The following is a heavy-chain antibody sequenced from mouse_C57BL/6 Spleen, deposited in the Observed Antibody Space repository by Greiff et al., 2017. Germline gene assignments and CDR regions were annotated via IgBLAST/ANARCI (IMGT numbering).Heavy chain of an antibody. CDR3: ARRSAYYRNYGYAMDY. Sequence: QVQLQQPGAELVMPGASVKLSCKASGYTFTSYWMHWVKQRPGQGLEWIGEIDPSDSYTNYNQKFKGKSTLTVDKSSSTAYMQLSSLTSEDSAVYYCARRSAYYRNYGYAMDYWGQGTSVTVSS. CDR2: IDPSDSYT. J-gene: IGHJ4*01. D-gene: IGHD2-5*01. CDR1: GYTFTSYW. V-gene: IGHV1-69*01.